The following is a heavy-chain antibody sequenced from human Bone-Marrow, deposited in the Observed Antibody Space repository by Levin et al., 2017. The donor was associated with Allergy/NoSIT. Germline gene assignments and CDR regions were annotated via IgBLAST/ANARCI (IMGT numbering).Heavy chain of an antibody. CDR1: GYSFTNYW. CDR2: IYPGDSDT. CDR3: ARHSSSWSDHWFDT. V-gene: IGHV5-51*01. D-gene: IGHD6-13*01. J-gene: IGHJ5*02. Sequence: KVSCKGSGYSFTNYWIGWVRQMPGKGLEWMGIIYPGDSDTRYSPSFQGQVTISVDKSIGTAYLQWSSLKASDTAIYYCARHSSSWSDHWFDTWGQGTLVIVSP.